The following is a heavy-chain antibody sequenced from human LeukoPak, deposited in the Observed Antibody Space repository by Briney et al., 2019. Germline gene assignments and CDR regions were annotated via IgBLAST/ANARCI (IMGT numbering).Heavy chain of an antibody. CDR1: GFTFSNYA. CDR2: IYSGDST. D-gene: IGHD3-22*01. Sequence: GGSLRLSCAASGFTFSNYAMSWVRQAPGKGLEWVSVIYSGDSTYYADSVKGRFTISRDNSKNTLYLEMNSLRAEDTAVYYCAKDYDSSGYYRSAEYFQHWGQGTLVTVSS. J-gene: IGHJ1*01. CDR3: AKDYDSSGYYRSAEYFQH. V-gene: IGHV3-23*03.